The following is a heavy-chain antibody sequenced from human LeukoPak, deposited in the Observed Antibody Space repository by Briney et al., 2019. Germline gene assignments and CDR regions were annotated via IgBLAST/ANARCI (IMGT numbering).Heavy chain of an antibody. J-gene: IGHJ4*02. D-gene: IGHD3-10*01. V-gene: IGHV4-34*01. CDR1: GGSFSGYY. CDR2: INHSGST. Sequence: PSETLSLTCAVYGGSFSGYYWSWIRQPPGKGLEWIGEINHSGSTNYNPSLKSRVTISVDTSKNQFSLKLSPVTAADTAVCYCARRTLWFGDFDYWGQGTLVTVSS. CDR3: ARRTLWFGDFDY.